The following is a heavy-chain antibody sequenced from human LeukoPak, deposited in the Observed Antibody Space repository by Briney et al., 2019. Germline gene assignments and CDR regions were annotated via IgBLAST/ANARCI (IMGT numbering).Heavy chain of an antibody. V-gene: IGHV4-61*02. J-gene: IGHJ5*02. D-gene: IGHD3-3*01. CDR1: GGSISSGSYY. CDR2: IYTSGST. Sequence: SETLSLTCTVSGGSISSGSYYWSWIRQPAGKGLEWIGRIYTSGSTNYNPFLKRRDTISVDTSKNQFSLKLSSVTAADTAVYYCARDRLEWLLGLDPWGQGTLVTVSS. CDR3: ARDRLEWLLGLDP.